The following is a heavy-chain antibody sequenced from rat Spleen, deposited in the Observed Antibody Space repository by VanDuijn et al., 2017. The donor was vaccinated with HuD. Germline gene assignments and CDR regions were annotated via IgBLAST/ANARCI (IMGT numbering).Heavy chain of an antibody. CDR3: ARLSHYWYFDF. V-gene: IGHV5-31*01. J-gene: IGHJ1*01. CDR2: ISTSGGST. Sequence: EVQLVESGGGLVQPGRSLKLSCVASGFTFNNYWMTWIRQAPGKGLEWVASISTSGGSTYYRDSVKGRFTVSRDNAKSTLYLQMDSLRSEDTATYYCARLSHYWYFDFWGPGTMVTVSS. D-gene: IGHD3-8*01. CDR1: GFTFNNYW.